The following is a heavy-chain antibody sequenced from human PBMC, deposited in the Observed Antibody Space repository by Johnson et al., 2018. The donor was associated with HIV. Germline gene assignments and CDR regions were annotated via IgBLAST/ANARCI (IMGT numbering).Heavy chain of an antibody. CDR1: GFTFSSYA. CDR3: ARGGAVTRRSADAFDI. D-gene: IGHD4-11*01. Sequence: QVQLVESGGGVVQPGRSLRLSCAASGFTFSSYAMHWVRQAPGKGLECVAVISYDGSNKFYADSVKGRFTISRDNAKNTLYLQMNSLRAEDTAVYYCARGGAVTRRSADAFDIWGQGTMVTVSS. V-gene: IGHV3-30-3*01. J-gene: IGHJ3*02. CDR2: ISYDGSNK.